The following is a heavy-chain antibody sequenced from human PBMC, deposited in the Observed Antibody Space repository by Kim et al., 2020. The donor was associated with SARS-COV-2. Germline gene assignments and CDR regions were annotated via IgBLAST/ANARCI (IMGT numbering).Heavy chain of an antibody. CDR3: ARGCSGGSCYYYGMDV. Sequence: ASVKVSCKASGYTFTGYYMHWVRQAPGQGLEWMGWINPNSGGTNYAQKFQGWVTMTRDTSISTAYMELSRLRSDDTAVYYCARGCSGGSCYYYGMDVWGQGTTVTVSS. CDR1: GYTFTGYY. V-gene: IGHV1-2*04. CDR2: INPNSGGT. D-gene: IGHD2-15*01. J-gene: IGHJ6*02.